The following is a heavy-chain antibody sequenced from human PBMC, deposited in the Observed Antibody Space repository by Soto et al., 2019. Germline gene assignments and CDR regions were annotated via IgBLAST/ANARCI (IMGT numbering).Heavy chain of an antibody. CDR2: IYYSGST. Sequence: ASDTLSLTCTVSGGSISSYYWSWIRQPPGKGLEWIGYIYYSGSTNYNPSLKSRVTISVDTSKNQFSLKLSSVTAADTAVYYCARDVGSGFDFWGQGSLVTVSS. CDR3: ARDVGSGFDF. V-gene: IGHV4-59*01. D-gene: IGHD3-10*01. J-gene: IGHJ4*02. CDR1: GGSISSYY.